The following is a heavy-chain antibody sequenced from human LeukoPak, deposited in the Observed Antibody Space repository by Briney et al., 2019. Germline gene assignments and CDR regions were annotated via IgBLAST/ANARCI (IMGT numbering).Heavy chain of an antibody. CDR1: GYTFTSYG. D-gene: IGHD3-10*02. CDR3: ARGPPAGGVRGLIPFFDQ. Sequence: ASVKVSCKASGYTFTSYGISWVRQAPGQGLEWMGWISAYNGNTNYAQKLQGRVTITRDTSITTAYMELNSLRYEDTAVYYCARGPPAGGVRGLIPFFDQWGQGTPVTVSS. J-gene: IGHJ4*02. V-gene: IGHV1-18*01. CDR2: ISAYNGNT.